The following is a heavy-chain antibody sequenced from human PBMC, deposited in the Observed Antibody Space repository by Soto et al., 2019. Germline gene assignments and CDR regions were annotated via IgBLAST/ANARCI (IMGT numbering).Heavy chain of an antibody. CDR1: GGTFSSYT. Sequence: QVQLVQSGAEVKKPGSSVKVSCKASGGTFSSYTISWVRQAPGQGLEWMGRIIPILGIANYAQKFQGRVTITADKSTSTAYMELSSMRSEETSVYYCARQGDLTVTTGYFDYWGQGTLVTVSS. CDR2: IIPILGIA. J-gene: IGHJ4*02. D-gene: IGHD4-17*01. V-gene: IGHV1-69*02. CDR3: ARQGDLTVTTGYFDY.